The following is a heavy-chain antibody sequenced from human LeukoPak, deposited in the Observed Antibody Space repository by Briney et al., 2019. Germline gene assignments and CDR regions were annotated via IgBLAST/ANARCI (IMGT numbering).Heavy chain of an antibody. CDR3: ARDSGNYFSDY. CDR1: GFTFSSYG. Sequence: PGGSLRLSCAASGFTFSSYGMHWVRQAPGKGLEWVAVLWYDGTNKYYADSVKGRFTISRDNSKNTLYLQMNSLRAEDTAAYYCARDSGNYFSDYWGQGTLVTVSS. CDR2: LWYDGTNK. V-gene: IGHV3-33*01. J-gene: IGHJ4*02. D-gene: IGHD1-26*01.